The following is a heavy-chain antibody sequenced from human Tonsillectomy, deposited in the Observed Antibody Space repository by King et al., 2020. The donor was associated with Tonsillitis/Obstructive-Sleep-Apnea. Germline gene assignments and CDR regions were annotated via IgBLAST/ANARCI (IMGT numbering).Heavy chain of an antibody. CDR1: GFTFSSYG. V-gene: IGHV3-33*01. Sequence: VQLVESGGGVVQPGRSLRLSCAASGFTFSSYGMHWVRQAPGKGLEWVAVIWYDGSTKYYADSVKGRFTISRDKSKNTLYLQMNSLRAEDTAVYYCARDQGIAVAGDDAFDIWGQGNMVTVSS. D-gene: IGHD6-19*01. J-gene: IGHJ3*02. CDR3: ARDQGIAVAGDDAFDI. CDR2: IWYDGSTK.